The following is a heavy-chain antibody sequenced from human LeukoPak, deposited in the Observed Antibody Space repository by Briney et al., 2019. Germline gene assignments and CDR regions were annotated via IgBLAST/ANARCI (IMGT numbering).Heavy chain of an antibody. Sequence: GGSLRLFCAASGFTFSSYAMHWVRQAPGKGLEWVAVISYDGSNKYYADSVKGRFTISRDNSKNTLYLQMNSLRAEDTAVYYCAREYDSSGYYAAEYFQHWGQGTLVTVSS. CDR1: GFTFSSYA. J-gene: IGHJ1*01. V-gene: IGHV3-30-3*01. CDR3: AREYDSSGYYAAEYFQH. D-gene: IGHD3-22*01. CDR2: ISYDGSNK.